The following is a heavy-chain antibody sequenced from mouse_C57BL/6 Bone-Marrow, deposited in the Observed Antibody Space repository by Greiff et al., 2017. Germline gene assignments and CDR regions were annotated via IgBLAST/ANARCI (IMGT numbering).Heavy chain of an antibody. CDR3: ARGVGYYGGYAMDY. CDR1: GYTFTSYG. D-gene: IGHD1-1*02. J-gene: IGHJ4*01. Sequence: VQLQESGAELVRPGASVKLSCKASGYTFTSYGISWVKQRTGQGLEWIGEIYPGSGNTYYNEKFKGKATLTADKSSSTAYMELSSLTSEDSAVYFCARGVGYYGGYAMDYWGQGTSVTVSS. V-gene: IGHV1-81*01. CDR2: IYPGSGNT.